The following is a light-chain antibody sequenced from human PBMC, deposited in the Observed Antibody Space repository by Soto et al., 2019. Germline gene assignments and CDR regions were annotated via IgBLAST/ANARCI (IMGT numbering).Light chain of an antibody. CDR1: QSVSSN. CDR2: GAS. Sequence: IVLKQYPATLSVSPGERATLSCRASQSVSSNLAWHQQRHGQAPRILIYGASTRDTGVPARFSGGGSWTEFTLTITSLQSEDFEVYWCQQYNNWPLTFGPGTRLEIK. CDR3: QQYNNWPLT. V-gene: IGKV3D-15*01. J-gene: IGKJ5*01.